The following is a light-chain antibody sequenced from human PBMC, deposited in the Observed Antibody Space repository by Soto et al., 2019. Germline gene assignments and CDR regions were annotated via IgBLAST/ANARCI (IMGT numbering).Light chain of an antibody. CDR1: QSVSSSY. CDR3: QQYGSSPPYT. V-gene: IGKV3-20*01. CDR2: GAS. Sequence: EIVLTQSPGTLSLSPGERATLSCRASQSVSSSYLAWYQQKPGQAPRLLIYGASSKATVNPDRFSGSGSGTDFTLTISRLEPEDFAVYYCQQYGSSPPYTFGQGTKLEIK. J-gene: IGKJ2*01.